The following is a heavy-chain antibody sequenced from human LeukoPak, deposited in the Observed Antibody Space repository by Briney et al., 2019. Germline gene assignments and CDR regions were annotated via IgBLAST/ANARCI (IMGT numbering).Heavy chain of an antibody. V-gene: IGHV4-34*01. D-gene: IGHD5-12*01. Sequence: SETLSLTCAVYGGSFSGHYWNWIRQSPGEGLEWIGEINHVGATHYHPSLKSRVTISVETSKNQFSLNLTSVSRADTAVYYCARSKRARAKRGFSGYVQCYSDLWGPGTLVTVSS. CDR3: ARSKRARAKRGFSGYVQCYSDL. CDR2: INHVGAT. CDR1: GGSFSGHY. J-gene: IGHJ2*01.